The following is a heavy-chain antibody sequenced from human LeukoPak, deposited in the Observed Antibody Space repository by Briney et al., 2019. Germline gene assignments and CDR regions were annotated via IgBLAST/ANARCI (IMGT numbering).Heavy chain of an antibody. CDR3: ARDRREAYNFNH. D-gene: IGHD5-24*01. V-gene: IGHV3-74*01. CDR1: GFTFSNYW. J-gene: IGHJ4*02. CDR2: INSDGSST. Sequence: PGGSLRLSCAASGFTFSNYWMHWVRQAPGKGLVWVSRINSDGSSTSYADSVKGRFTISRDNAKNTLYLQMNSLRVEDTAVYYCARDRREAYNFNHWGQGTLVTVSS.